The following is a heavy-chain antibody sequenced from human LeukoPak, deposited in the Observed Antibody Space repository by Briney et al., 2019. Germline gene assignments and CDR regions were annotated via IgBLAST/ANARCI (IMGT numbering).Heavy chain of an antibody. J-gene: IGHJ5*02. D-gene: IGHD1-26*01. CDR2: INTNTGNP. CDR3: ARENFRPRGANWFDP. CDR1: GYSFNTYA. Sequence: ASVKVSCKASGYSFNTYAMNWVRQAPGQGLEWIGWINTNTGNPTYAQGFTGRFVFSLDTSVSTAYLQINSLQAEDTAVYYCARENFRPRGANWFDPWGQGTLVTVSS. V-gene: IGHV7-4-1*02.